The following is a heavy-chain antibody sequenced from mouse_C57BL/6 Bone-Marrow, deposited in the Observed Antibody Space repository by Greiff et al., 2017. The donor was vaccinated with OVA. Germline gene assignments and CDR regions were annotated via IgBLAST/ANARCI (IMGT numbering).Heavy chain of an antibody. J-gene: IGHJ1*03. CDR3: ARKDYYGSSWYFDV. CDR1: GYTFTSYW. CDR2: IDPSDSET. V-gene: IGHV1-52*01. Sequence: QVQLQQPGAELVRPGSSVKLSCKASGYTFTSYWMHWVKQRPIQGLEWIGNIDPSDSETHYNQKFKDKATLTVVKSSSTAYMQLSSLTSEDSAVYYCARKDYYGSSWYFDVWGTGTTVTVSS. D-gene: IGHD1-1*01.